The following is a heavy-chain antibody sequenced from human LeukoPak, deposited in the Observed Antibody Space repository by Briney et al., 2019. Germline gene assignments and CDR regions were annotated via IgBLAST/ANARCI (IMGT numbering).Heavy chain of an antibody. J-gene: IGHJ3*02. CDR3: ARRTTMVRGVIGAFDI. CDR2: ISNSGYTI. D-gene: IGHD3-10*01. V-gene: IGHV3-11*04. Sequence: GGSLRLSCAASGFTFSDDYMSWIRQAPGKGLEWVSYISNSGYTIYYADSVKGRFTISRDNAENSLYLQMNSLRAEDTAVYYCARRTTMVRGVIGAFDIWGHGTMVTVSS. CDR1: GFTFSDDY.